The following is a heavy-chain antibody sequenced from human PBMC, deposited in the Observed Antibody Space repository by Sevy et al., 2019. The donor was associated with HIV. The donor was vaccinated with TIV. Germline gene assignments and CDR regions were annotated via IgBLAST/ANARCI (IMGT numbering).Heavy chain of an antibody. D-gene: IGHD2-2*01. CDR3: TRHCSSTTCSHAFDI. CDR1: GGSFSGYY. J-gene: IGHJ3*02. V-gene: IGHV4-34*01. CDR2: INHSGST. Sequence: SETLSLTCAVYGGSFSGYYWSWIRQPPGKGLEWIGEINHSGSTNYNPSLKSRVTISVDTSKNQLSLKLSAVTAADTAVYYCTRHCSSTTCSHAFDIWGQGTMVTVSS.